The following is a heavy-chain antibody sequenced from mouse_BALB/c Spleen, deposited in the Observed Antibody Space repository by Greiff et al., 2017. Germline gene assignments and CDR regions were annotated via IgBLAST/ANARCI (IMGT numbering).Heavy chain of an antibody. V-gene: IGHV1-54*03. CDR3: AREGDDHDGSAMDY. D-gene: IGHD2-4*01. CDR2: INPGSGGT. Sequence: QVHVKQSGAELVRPGTSVKVSCKASGYAFTNYLIEWVKQRPGQGLEWIGVINPGSGGTNYNEKFKGKATLTADKSSSTAYMQLSSLTSDDSAVYFCAREGDDHDGSAMDYWGQGTSVTVSS. J-gene: IGHJ4*01. CDR1: GYAFTNYL.